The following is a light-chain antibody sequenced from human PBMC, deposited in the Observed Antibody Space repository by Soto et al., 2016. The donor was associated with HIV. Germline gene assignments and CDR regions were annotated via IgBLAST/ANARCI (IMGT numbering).Light chain of an antibody. CDR2: AAS. CDR1: QGISSY. J-gene: IGKJ1*01. Sequence: IQLTQSPSSLSASVGDRVTITCRASQGISSYLNWYQQKPGKAPKFLIYAASSLQTGVPSRFSGSGSGADFTLTISSLQPEDFATYYCQQSYSTPWTFGQGTKVEIK. CDR3: QQSYSTPWT. V-gene: IGKV1-39*01.